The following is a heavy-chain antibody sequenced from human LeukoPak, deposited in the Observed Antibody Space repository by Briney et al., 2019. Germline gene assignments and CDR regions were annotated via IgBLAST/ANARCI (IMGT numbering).Heavy chain of an antibody. CDR2: ISGSANSI. D-gene: IGHD4-23*01. J-gene: IGHJ5*02. CDR3: AKDRDYGGINWFDP. V-gene: IGHV3-23*01. Sequence: PGGSLRLSCAASGFTFSSYAMSWVRQAPGKGLEWVSAISGSANSIYYADSVKGRFTISRDNSQNTLYLRMNSVRAEDTAVYYCAKDRDYGGINWFDPWGQGTLVTVSS. CDR1: GFTFSSYA.